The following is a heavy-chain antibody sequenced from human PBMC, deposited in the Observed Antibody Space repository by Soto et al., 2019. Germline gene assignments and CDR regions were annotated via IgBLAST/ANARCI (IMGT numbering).Heavy chain of an antibody. CDR3: AHSLSGSYVGAVVI. D-gene: IGHD3-16*01. J-gene: IGHJ3*02. V-gene: IGHV2-5*02. Sequence: QITLKESGPSLVKPTQTLTLTCTFSGFSLTTSGVAVGWIRQPPGKALEWLALIYGDDDKRYSTSLKTRLAFSRGTSENRVVLTTTDMDPVDTAIYYCAHSLSGSYVGAVVIWGQGTMVTVSS. CDR1: GFSLTTSGVA. CDR2: IYGDDDK.